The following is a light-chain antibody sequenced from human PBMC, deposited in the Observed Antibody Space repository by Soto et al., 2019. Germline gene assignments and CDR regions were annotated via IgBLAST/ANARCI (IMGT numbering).Light chain of an antibody. CDR2: DVS. J-gene: IGLJ1*01. CDR3: SSYTSSSTSYV. V-gene: IGLV2-14*01. Sequence: QSVLTQPASVSVSPGQSITISCTGTTSDVGGYNYVSWYQQHPGKAPKLMIYDVSNRPSGVSNRFSGSKSGNTASLTISGLQAEDEADYHCSSYTSSSTSYVFGTGTKVTVL. CDR1: TSDVGGYNY.